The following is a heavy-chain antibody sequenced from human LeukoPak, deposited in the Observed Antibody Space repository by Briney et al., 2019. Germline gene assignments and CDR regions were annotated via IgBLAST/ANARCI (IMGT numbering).Heavy chain of an antibody. J-gene: IGHJ4*02. Sequence: SETLSLTCTVSGGSISSYYWSWIRQPPGKGLEWIGYIYYSGSTNYNPSLKSRVTISVDTSKNQFSLKLSSVTAVDTAVYYCARGVWGSYRFDYWGQGTLVTVSS. CDR3: ARGVWGSYRFDY. CDR1: GGSISSYY. D-gene: IGHD3-16*02. CDR2: IYYSGST. V-gene: IGHV4-59*01.